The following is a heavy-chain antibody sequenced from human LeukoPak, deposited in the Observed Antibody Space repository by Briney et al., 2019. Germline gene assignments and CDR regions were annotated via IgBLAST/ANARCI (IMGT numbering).Heavy chain of an antibody. V-gene: IGHV4-59*01. CDR1: GGSISSFY. CDR2: IDSSGIA. D-gene: IGHD6-19*01. J-gene: IGHJ4*02. Sequence: SETLSLTCTVSGGSISSFYYTWIRQPPGKGLEWIGYIDSSGIANYNSSLNSRVTISLDTSQNQFSLKLNSVTAADTAVYYCATVASGWYPDYWGQGALVTVAS. CDR3: ATVASGWYPDY.